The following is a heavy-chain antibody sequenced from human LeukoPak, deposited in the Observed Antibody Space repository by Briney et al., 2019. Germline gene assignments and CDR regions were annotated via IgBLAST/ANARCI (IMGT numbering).Heavy chain of an antibody. V-gene: IGHV3-30*04. CDR1: GFTFSSYA. Sequence: GGSLRLSCAASGFTFSSYAMHWVRQAPGKGLEWVAVISYDGSNKYYADSVKGRFTISRDNSKNTLYLQMNSLRADDTAVYYCVRRSVTTFDYWGQGTLVTVSS. D-gene: IGHD4-17*01. J-gene: IGHJ4*02. CDR3: VRRSVTTFDY. CDR2: ISYDGSNK.